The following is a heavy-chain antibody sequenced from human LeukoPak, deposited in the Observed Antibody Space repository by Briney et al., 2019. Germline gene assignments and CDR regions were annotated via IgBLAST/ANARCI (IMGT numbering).Heavy chain of an antibody. CDR2: VKQDGSER. Sequence: GGSLRLSCAASGFTFSRYGMNWVRQAPGKGLEWVANVKQDGSERYYVDSVKGRFTISRDNAKNSLYLQMNSLRAEDTAVYYCARTYYYDSGGYYAWGQGTLVTVSS. D-gene: IGHD3-22*01. CDR1: GFTFSRYG. V-gene: IGHV3-7*01. CDR3: ARTYYYDSGGYYA. J-gene: IGHJ4*02.